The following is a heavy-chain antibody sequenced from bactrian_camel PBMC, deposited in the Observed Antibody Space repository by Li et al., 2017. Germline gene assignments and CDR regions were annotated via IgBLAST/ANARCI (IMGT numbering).Heavy chain of an antibody. V-gene: IGHV3S42*01. CDR3: VTAESLDCTYGYWYKY. CDR2: VDSDTVTT. Sequence: VQLVESGGGSVQTGGSLRLSCTVNGSIKRGSLCMGWFRQVPGKEREGVAAVDSDTVTTRYADSVKGRFTISKGTADYTFLLQMNSLKTEDTAVYYCVTAESLDCTYGYWYKYWGQGTQVTVS. D-gene: IGHD5*01. CDR1: GSIKRGSLC. J-gene: IGHJ4*01.